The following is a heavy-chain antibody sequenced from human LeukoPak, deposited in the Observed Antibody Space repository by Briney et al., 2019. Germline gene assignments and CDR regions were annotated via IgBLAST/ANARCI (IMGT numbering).Heavy chain of an antibody. D-gene: IGHD6-19*01. CDR3: ARESTSLNDGYSSGWHNWFDP. Sequence: SETLSLTCTVSGGSISSHYWSWIRQPAGKGLEWIGRIYASGSTNYNPSLKSRVTMSVDTSKNQFSLKLSSVTAADTAVYYCARESTSLNDGYSSGWHNWFDPWGQGTLVTVSS. CDR1: GGSISSHY. V-gene: IGHV4-4*07. J-gene: IGHJ5*02. CDR2: IYASGST.